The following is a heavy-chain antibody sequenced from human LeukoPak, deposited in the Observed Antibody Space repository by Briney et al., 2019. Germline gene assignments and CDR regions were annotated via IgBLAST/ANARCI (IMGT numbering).Heavy chain of an antibody. V-gene: IGHV1-2*02. CDR1: GYTFAGYY. D-gene: IGHD3-16*01. J-gene: IGHJ4*02. Sequence: ASVKVSCKASGYTFAGYYIHWVRQAPGQGLGWMGWINPNSGGTNYAQKFQGRVTMTRDTSISTAYMELSRLRSDDTAVYYCARWASEVCFDFWGQGTLVTVSS. CDR2: INPNSGGT. CDR3: ARWASEVCFDF.